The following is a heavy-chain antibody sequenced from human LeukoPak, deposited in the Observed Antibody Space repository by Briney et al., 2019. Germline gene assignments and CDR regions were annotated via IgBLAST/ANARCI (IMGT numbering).Heavy chain of an antibody. CDR1: GFTFSSYS. CDR2: IRYDGSNK. J-gene: IGHJ4*02. Sequence: GGSLRLSCAASGFTFSSYSMNWVRQAPGKGLEWVAFIRYDGSNKYYADSVKGRFTISRDNSKNTLYLQMNSLRAEDTAVYYCAKLQTADNDYWGQGTLVTVSS. D-gene: IGHD6-13*01. V-gene: IGHV3-30*02. CDR3: AKLQTADNDY.